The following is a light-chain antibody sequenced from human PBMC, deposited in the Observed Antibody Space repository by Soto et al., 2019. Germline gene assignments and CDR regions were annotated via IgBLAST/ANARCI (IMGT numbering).Light chain of an antibody. Sequence: EIVLTQSPGTLSLSPGERATLSCRASQSVSSNYLAWYQQKPGQAPRLLIYGASSRATGIPDRFSGSGSGTSFTLTISRLEPEDFAVYYCQQYGGSPRFTFGGGTKVEIK. CDR3: QQYGGSPRFT. J-gene: IGKJ4*01. CDR2: GAS. V-gene: IGKV3-20*01. CDR1: QSVSSNY.